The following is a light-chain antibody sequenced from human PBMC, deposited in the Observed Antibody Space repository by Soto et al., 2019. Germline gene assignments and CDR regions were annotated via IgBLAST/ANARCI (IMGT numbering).Light chain of an antibody. V-gene: IGKV3-11*01. Sequence: ELVLTQSPATLSLSPGERATLSCRASQSIGLAIAWYQHKPGQAPRLLIFDASQRATGIPARFRGSGSGTDFTLSISSLEPEDSAVYYCQQFGSSPGTCGQGTKVDIK. CDR3: QQFGSSPGT. CDR1: QSIGLA. J-gene: IGKJ1*01. CDR2: DAS.